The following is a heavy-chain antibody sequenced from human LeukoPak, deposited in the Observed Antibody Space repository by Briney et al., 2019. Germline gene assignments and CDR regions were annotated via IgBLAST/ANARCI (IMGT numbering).Heavy chain of an antibody. CDR2: IDWDDDK. CDR1: GFSLSTSGMR. D-gene: IGHD5-18*01. Sequence: SGPTLVNPTQTLTLTCTFSGFSLSTSGMRVSWIRQPPGKALEWLARIDWDDDKFFSTSLKTRLTISKDTSKNQVVLTVTNMDPVGTATYYCARSMYTTMVNFDYWGQGTLVTVSS. CDR3: ARSMYTTMVNFDY. V-gene: IGHV2-70*04. J-gene: IGHJ4*02.